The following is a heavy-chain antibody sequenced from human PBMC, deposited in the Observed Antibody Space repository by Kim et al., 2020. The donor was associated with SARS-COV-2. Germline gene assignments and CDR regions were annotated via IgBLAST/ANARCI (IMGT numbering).Heavy chain of an antibody. V-gene: IGHV3-30*03. CDR3: ASDTLTKDFDY. CDR1: GFTFSSYG. J-gene: IGHJ4*02. Sequence: GGSLRLSCAASGFTFSSYGMHWVRQAPGKGLEWVAVISCDASNKYYANTVKVRFTISIDNYKNTLYMQMNILRAEDTAVYYCASDTLTKDFDYWGQGTMVTVSS. D-gene: IGHD3-16*01. CDR2: ISCDASNK.